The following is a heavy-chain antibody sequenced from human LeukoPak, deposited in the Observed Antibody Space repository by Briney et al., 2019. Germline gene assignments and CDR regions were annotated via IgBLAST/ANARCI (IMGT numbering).Heavy chain of an antibody. J-gene: IGHJ4*01. V-gene: IGHV2-5*02. CDR1: GFSLNTGEVS. D-gene: IGHD5-12*01. CDR2: TFGDDDQ. CDR3: AHRIGYGSTAPFDY. Sequence: SGPTLVNPTATLTLTCTFSGFSLNTGEVSVGWIRQPPGKALEWLALTFGDDDQRYTPSLKSRLTITKDTSKNQVVLTMTNVEPVDTGTYYCAHRIGYGSTAPFDYWGQGTLVTVSS.